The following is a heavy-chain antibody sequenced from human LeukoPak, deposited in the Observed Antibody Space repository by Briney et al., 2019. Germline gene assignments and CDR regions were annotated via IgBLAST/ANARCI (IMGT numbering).Heavy chain of an antibody. CDR2: ISSSSSTI. D-gene: IGHD2-15*01. V-gene: IGHV3-48*01. J-gene: IGHJ4*02. CDR1: GFTFSSYS. CDR3: ASRKQWDMIDY. Sequence: GSLRLSCAASGFTFSSYSMNWVRQAPGKGLEWVSYISSSSSTIYYADSGKGRFTISRDNAKNSLYLQMNSLRAEDTAVYYCASRKQWDMIDYWGQGTLVTVSS.